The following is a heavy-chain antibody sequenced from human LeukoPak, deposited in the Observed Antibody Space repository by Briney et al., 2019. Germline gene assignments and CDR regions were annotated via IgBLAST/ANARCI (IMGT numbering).Heavy chain of an antibody. CDR2: ISYSGST. Sequence: TSETLSLTCTVSGGSINTYYWSWLRQSPGKVPEWIGFISYSGSTDYNPSLKGRVAMSVDMSRNQFSLKLTSVTAADTAVYYCARHDHGYSSGRFDYWGRGTLVTAST. V-gene: IGHV4-59*08. CDR1: GGSINTYY. J-gene: IGHJ4*02. CDR3: ARHDHGYSSGRFDY. D-gene: IGHD5-18*01.